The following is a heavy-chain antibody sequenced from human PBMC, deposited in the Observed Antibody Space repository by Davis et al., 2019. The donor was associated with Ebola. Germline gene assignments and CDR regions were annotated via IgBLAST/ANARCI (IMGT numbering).Heavy chain of an antibody. CDR3: ATLGLQL. J-gene: IGHJ4*02. CDR2: IIPVFARA. CDR1: GGTFSTYT. V-gene: IGHV1-69*13. D-gene: IGHD1-1*01. Sequence: AASVKVSCKASGGTFSTYTFTWVRQAPGQGLEWMGGIIPVFARANYAPKFQGRVTMTADESTSTVYMELTRLTSEDTAVYYYATLGLQLWGQGTLVTVSS.